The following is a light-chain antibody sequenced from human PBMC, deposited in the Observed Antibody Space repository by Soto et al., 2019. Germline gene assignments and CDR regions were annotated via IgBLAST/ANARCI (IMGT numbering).Light chain of an antibody. CDR2: KDS. J-gene: IGLJ2*01. CDR3: QSADSSGTNMV. CDR1: ALPKQY. Sequence: SYELTQPPSVSVSPGQTARITCSGDALPKQYAYWYQQKPGQAPVLIIYKDSERPSGIPERFSGSSSGTTVTLTISGVQAEDEADYYCQSADSSGTNMVFGGGTKVTVL. V-gene: IGLV3-25*03.